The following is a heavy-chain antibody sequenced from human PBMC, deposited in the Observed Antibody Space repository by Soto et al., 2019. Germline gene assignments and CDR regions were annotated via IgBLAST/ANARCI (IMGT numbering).Heavy chain of an antibody. D-gene: IGHD3-3*01. CDR1: GGSFSGYY. Sequence: SETLSFTCAVYGGSFSGYYWNWIRQPPGKGLEWIGEIDHSGYTNYNPSLKSRVTISVDTSKNQFSLRLTSLTAADTAVYYCARVRDWFDPWGQGTLVTVSS. CDR3: ARVRDWFDP. J-gene: IGHJ5*02. V-gene: IGHV4-34*01. CDR2: IDHSGYT.